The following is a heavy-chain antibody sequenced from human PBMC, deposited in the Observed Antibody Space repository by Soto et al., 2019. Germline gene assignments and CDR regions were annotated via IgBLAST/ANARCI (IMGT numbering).Heavy chain of an antibody. V-gene: IGHV3-23*01. CDR1: GFTFSDYA. Sequence: PGGSLRLSCAASGFTFSDYAMNWVRQAPGKGLEWVSTVSGGGATTYYADSVKGRFTISRDNFKSTLYLQMNSLRAEDTAMYYCAKVSGYSYEKFYFDSWGQGTQVTVSS. CDR2: VSGGGATT. D-gene: IGHD5-18*01. J-gene: IGHJ4*02. CDR3: AKVSGYSYEKFYFDS.